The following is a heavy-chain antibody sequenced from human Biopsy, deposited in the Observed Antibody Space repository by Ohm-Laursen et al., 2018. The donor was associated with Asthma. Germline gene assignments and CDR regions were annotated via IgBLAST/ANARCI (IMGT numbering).Heavy chain of an antibody. D-gene: IGHD3-22*01. Sequence: SLRLSCSASGFAVSRDHMFWVRQAPGKGLEWVSVIYSGGTSHTADSVRGWFTISRDYSKNTLYLQMHSLRAEDTAVYYCARGDSSNWSHCYFDYWGQGTLVTVSS. CDR1: GFAVSRDH. CDR2: IYSGGTS. CDR3: ARGDSSNWSHCYFDY. V-gene: IGHV3-53*01. J-gene: IGHJ4*02.